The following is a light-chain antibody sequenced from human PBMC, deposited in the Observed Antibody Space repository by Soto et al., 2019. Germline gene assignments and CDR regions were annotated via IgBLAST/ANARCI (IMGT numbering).Light chain of an antibody. J-gene: IGKJ1*01. CDR2: AAS. CDR1: QGISSW. Sequence: DIQMTPSPSSVSASVVDRVTITCRASQGISSWLAWYQQKPGKAPKLLIYAASSLQSGVPSRFSGSGSGTEFTLTISSLQPDDFATYYCQQSYSTPRTFGQGTKVDIK. V-gene: IGKV1-12*01. CDR3: QQSYSTPRT.